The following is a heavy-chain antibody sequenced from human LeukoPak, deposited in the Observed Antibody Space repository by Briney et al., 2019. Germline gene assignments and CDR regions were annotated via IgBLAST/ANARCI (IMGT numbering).Heavy chain of an antibody. D-gene: IGHD6-19*01. CDR3: ARKVGKYSGWYNY. V-gene: IGHV3-7*01. Sequence: PGGSLRLSCAASGFTFSSSWMVWVRQAPGKGLEWVANIKGDGSAKNYVDSVKGRSSISRDNAKNSLYLQMNSLRVEDTAMYYCARKVGKYSGWYNYWGQGTLVTVSS. J-gene: IGHJ4*02. CDR1: GFTFSSSW. CDR2: IKGDGSAK.